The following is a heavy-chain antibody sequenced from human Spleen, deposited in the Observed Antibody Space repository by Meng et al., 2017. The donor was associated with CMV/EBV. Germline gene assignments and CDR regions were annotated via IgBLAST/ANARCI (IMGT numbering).Heavy chain of an antibody. D-gene: IGHD3-10*01. Sequence: QLSLRVAGPGLGKPWGTRSLTCTVSGGHISSSCYYWCGIRQPPGKGLEWIGSIYYSGSTYYNPSLKSRVTISVDTSKNQFSLKLSSVTAADTAVYYCCSRRFGEWGYWGRGTLVTVSS. CDR1: GGHISSSCYY. CDR2: IYYSGST. V-gene: IGHV4-39*07. CDR3: CSRRFGEWGY. J-gene: IGHJ4*02.